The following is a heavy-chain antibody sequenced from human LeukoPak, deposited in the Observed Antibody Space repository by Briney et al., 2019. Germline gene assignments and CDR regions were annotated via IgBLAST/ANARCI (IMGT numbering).Heavy chain of an antibody. V-gene: IGHV4-30-4*01. D-gene: IGHD6-13*01. CDR2: IYYSGTA. CDR3: ARGDSSSWSFKI. J-gene: IGHJ4*02. Sequence: SQTLSLTCTVSGGSLSSSDHYWSWIRQPPGKGLEWIAYIYYSGTAYYNPSLKSRVSISVDTSKDQFSLKLSSVTAADTAVYYCARGDSSSWSFKIWGQGTLVTVSS. CDR1: GGSLSSSDHY.